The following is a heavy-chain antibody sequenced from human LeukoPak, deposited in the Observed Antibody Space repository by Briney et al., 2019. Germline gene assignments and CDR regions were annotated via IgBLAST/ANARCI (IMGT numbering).Heavy chain of an antibody. Sequence: ASVKVSCKASGYTFTGYYMHWVRQAPGQGLEWMGWINPNSGGTNYAQKFQGRVTMTWDTSISTAYMELGRLRSDDTAVYYCARRYFGSGSYYTDYWGQGTLVTVSS. CDR2: INPNSGGT. V-gene: IGHV1-2*02. CDR3: ARRYFGSGSYYTDY. D-gene: IGHD3-10*01. CDR1: GYTFTGYY. J-gene: IGHJ4*02.